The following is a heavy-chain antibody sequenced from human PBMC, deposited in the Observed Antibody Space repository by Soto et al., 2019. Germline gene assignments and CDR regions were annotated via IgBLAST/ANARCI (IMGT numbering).Heavy chain of an antibody. CDR2: MNPNSGNT. V-gene: IGHV1-8*01. Sequence: GASVKVSCKASGYTFTSYDTNWVRQATGQGLEWMGWMNPNSGNTGYAQKFQGRVTMTRNTSISTAYMELSSLRSEDTAVYYCAGYRLGVLMVYRYGMDVWGQGTTVTVSS. D-gene: IGHD2-8*01. J-gene: IGHJ6*02. CDR1: GYTFTSYD. CDR3: AGYRLGVLMVYRYGMDV.